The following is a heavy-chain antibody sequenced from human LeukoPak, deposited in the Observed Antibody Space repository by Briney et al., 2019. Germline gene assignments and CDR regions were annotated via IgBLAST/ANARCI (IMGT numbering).Heavy chain of an antibody. CDR3: ARGVVITGLDY. CDR2: ISVYNGNT. V-gene: IGHV1-18*01. J-gene: IGHJ4*02. Sequence: ASVKVSCKASGYTFTNYGISWVRQAPGQGLEWMGWISVYNGNTNYAQKLQGRVTMTTDTSTSTAYMELRSLRSDDTAVHYCARGVVITGLDYWGQGTLVTVSS. CDR1: GYTFTNYG. D-gene: IGHD3-3*01.